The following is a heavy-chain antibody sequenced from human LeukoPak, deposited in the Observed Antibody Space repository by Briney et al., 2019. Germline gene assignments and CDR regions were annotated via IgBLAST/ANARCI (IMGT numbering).Heavy chain of an antibody. CDR2: IKSKTDGGTT. CDR1: GFTFSNAW. J-gene: IGHJ3*02. V-gene: IGHV3-15*01. Sequence: GGSLRLSCAASGFTFSNAWMSWVRQAPGKGLEWVGRIKSKTDGGTTDYAAPVKGRFTISRDDSKNTLYLQMNSLKTEDTAVYYCTTAPHGFWSGYHDAFDIWGQGTMVTVSS. CDR3: TTAPHGFWSGYHDAFDI. D-gene: IGHD3-3*01.